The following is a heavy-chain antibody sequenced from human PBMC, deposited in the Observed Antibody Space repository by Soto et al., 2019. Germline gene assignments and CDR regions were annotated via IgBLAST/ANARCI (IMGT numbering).Heavy chain of an antibody. CDR1: GFTFTSAW. J-gene: IGHJ3*01. V-gene: IGHV3-15*07. D-gene: IGHD3-10*01. CDR3: TDATKLNAGGEVGGAFDV. CDR2: IVSRSDGGAI. Sequence: EVQLVESGGGFVKPGGSLRLSCAASGFTFTSAWMNWVRQAPGKGLEWVARIVSRSDGGAIDYAAPVRGRFTISRNDSKNTFYLQMNRLKVEDTGIYFCTDATKLNAGGEVGGAFDVWGQGTMVTASS.